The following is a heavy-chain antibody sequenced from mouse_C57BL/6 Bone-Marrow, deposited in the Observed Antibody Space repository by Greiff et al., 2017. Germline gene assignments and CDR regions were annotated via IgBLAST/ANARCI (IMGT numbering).Heavy chain of an antibody. CDR3: ARDYYGSSPWFAY. V-gene: IGHV1-55*01. Sequence: QVQLQQPGAELVKPGASVKMSCTASGYTFTSYWITWVKQRPGQGLAWIGDIYPGSGSTNYNEKFKSKATLTVDTSSSTAYMQLSSLTSEDSAVYYCARDYYGSSPWFAYWGQGTLVTVSA. CDR2: IYPGSGST. CDR1: GYTFTSYW. J-gene: IGHJ3*01. D-gene: IGHD1-1*01.